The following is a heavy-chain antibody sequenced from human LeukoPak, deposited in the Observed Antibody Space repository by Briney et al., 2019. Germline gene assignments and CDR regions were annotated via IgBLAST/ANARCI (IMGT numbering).Heavy chain of an antibody. Sequence: PSETLSLTCAVYGGSFSGYYWSWIRQPPGKGLEWIGEINHSGSTNYNPSLKSRVTISVDTSKNQFSLKLSPVTAADTAVYYCARGSSSGDYFDYWGQGTLVTVSS. J-gene: IGHJ4*02. CDR2: INHSGST. CDR1: GGSFSGYY. D-gene: IGHD6-6*01. V-gene: IGHV4-34*01. CDR3: ARGSSSGDYFDY.